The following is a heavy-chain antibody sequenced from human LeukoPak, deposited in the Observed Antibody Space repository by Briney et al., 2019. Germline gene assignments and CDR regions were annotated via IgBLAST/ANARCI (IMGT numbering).Heavy chain of an antibody. J-gene: IGHJ4*02. CDR1: GGSISSSSYY. V-gene: IGHV4-39*01. CDR3: ARRRSSSWYYYFDY. Sequence: SETLSLTCTVSGGSISSSSYYWVWIRQPPGKGLEWIGSIYYSGSTYYNPSLKSRVTISVDTSKNQLSLKLSAVTAADTAVYYCARRRSSSWYYYFDYWGQGTLVTVSS. CDR2: IYYSGST. D-gene: IGHD6-13*01.